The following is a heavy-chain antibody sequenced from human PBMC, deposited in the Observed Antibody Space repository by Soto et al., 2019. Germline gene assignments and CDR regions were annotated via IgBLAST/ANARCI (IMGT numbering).Heavy chain of an antibody. J-gene: IGHJ4*02. CDR3: PRVLDYGGNPPPFDY. V-gene: IGHV4-30-2*01. Sequence: PSETLSLTCAVSGGTIISGVYCWSWIRKPPGKGLEWIGYIYHSGSTYYNPSLKSRVTISVDRSKNQFSLKLSSVTAADTAVYYCPRVLDYGGNPPPFDYWGQGTLVTVSS. D-gene: IGHD4-17*01. CDR2: IYHSGST. CDR1: GGTIISGVYC.